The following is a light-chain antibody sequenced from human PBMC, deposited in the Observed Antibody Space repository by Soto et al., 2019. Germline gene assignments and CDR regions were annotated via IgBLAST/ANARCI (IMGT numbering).Light chain of an antibody. Sequence: IVMTQSPATLSVSPGETATLSCRASQSISIGLAWYRQKPGQPPRLLIYGASTRATGTPARFSGSGSGTEFTLTISSLQSEDFALYYCQQYNKWPLITFGQGTRLEIK. V-gene: IGKV3D-15*01. CDR1: QSISIG. CDR2: GAS. J-gene: IGKJ5*01. CDR3: QQYNKWPLIT.